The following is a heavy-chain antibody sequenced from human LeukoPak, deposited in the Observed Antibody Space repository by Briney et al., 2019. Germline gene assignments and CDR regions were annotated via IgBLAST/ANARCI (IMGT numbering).Heavy chain of an antibody. Sequence: GGSLRLSCAASGFTFSSYGMHWVRQAPGKGLEWVAFIRYDGSNKYYADSVKGRFTISRDNSKNTLYLQMNSLRAEDTAVYYCAKRAGYCSGGSCYLDYWGQGTLVTVSS. CDR3: AKRAGYCSGGSCYLDY. J-gene: IGHJ4*02. CDR2: IRYDGSNK. V-gene: IGHV3-30*02. D-gene: IGHD2-15*01. CDR1: GFTFSSYG.